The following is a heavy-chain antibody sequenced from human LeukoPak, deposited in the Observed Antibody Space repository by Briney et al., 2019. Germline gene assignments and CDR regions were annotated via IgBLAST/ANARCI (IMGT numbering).Heavy chain of an antibody. J-gene: IGHJ4*02. V-gene: IGHV3-30*02. CDR2: IRYHGSDK. CDR1: GFTFSGSG. CDR3: AKDSSFFDY. Sequence: GESLRLSCAASGFTFSGSGMHWVRQAPGKGLEWVAFIRYHGSDKFYADSVKGRFTISRDNSKNTLYLQMNSLRPEDTSVYYCAKDSSFFDYWGQGTLVTVSS.